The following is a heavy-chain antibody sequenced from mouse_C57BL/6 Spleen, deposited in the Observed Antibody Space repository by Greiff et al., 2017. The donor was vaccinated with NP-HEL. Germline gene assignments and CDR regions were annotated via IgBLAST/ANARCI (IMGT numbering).Heavy chain of an antibody. CDR3: ARHEEEKTAQDYYAMDY. CDR2: FYPGSGSI. J-gene: IGHJ4*01. V-gene: IGHV1-62-2*01. Sequence: QVQLQQSGAELVKPGASVKLSCKASGYTFTEYTIHWVKQRSGQGLEWIGWFYPGSGSIKDNEKFKDKATLTADKSSSTVYMEISRLTSEDSAVYFCARHEEEKTAQDYYAMDYWGQGTSVTVSS. CDR1: GYTFTEYT. D-gene: IGHD3-2*02.